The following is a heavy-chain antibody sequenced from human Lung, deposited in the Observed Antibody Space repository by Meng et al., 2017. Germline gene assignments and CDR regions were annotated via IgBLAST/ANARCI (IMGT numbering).Heavy chain of an antibody. V-gene: IGHV4-30-4*01. J-gene: IGHJ2*01. CDR2: IYNSGST. CDR1: GGSISSSNYY. CDR3: ARGQKGYFDL. Sequence: QVQTQESGPGLVKPSQTLSLTCTVSGGSISSSNYYLSWIRQPPGKGLEWSGHIYNSGSTYYNPSLKSRITISVDTSKNQFSLKLSSVTAADTAVHYCARGQKGYFDLWGRGTLVTVSS.